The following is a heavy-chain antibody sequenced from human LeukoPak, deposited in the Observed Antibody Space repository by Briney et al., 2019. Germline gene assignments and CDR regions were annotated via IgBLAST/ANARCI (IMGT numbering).Heavy chain of an antibody. V-gene: IGHV3-7*01. Sequence: GGSLRLSCSAASGFPFSSSDMNWVRLVPGKGLEWVANINEDGTIQDYVASVRGRFTISRNNAKNSLYLQMNSLGAEDTAVYYCASRESSMSRSHWGHGTLVTVSS. CDR2: INEDGTIQ. CDR1: GFPFSSSD. D-gene: IGHD2/OR15-2a*01. J-gene: IGHJ4*01. CDR3: ASRESSMSRSH.